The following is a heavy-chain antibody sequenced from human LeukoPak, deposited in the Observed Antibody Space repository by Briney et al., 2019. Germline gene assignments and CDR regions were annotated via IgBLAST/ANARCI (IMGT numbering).Heavy chain of an antibody. CDR3: AKYDFDWLSILDY. CDR2: ISGSGGST. Sequence: GGSLRLSCAASGFTFSSYAMSWARQAPGKGLEWVSAISGSGGSTYYADSVKGRFTISRDNSKNTLYLQMNSLRAEDTAVYYCAKYDFDWLSILDYWGQGTLVTVSS. CDR1: GFTFSSYA. J-gene: IGHJ4*02. V-gene: IGHV3-23*01. D-gene: IGHD3-9*01.